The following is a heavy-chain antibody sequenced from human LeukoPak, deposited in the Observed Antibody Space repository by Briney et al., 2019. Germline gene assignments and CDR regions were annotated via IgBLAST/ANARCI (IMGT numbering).Heavy chain of an antibody. D-gene: IGHD1-20*01. CDR1: PYTFISYG. V-gene: IGHV1-18*01. CDR2: ISAYNGNT. CDR3: ASGYNWNDGGNHDAFDI. Sequence: ASVKVSCKASPYTFISYGISWVRPAPGQGLEWMGWISAYNGNTEYAQKLQGRVTMTTDTSTSTAYMELRSLRSEDTAVYYCASGYNWNDGGNHDAFDIWGQGTMVTVSS. J-gene: IGHJ3*02.